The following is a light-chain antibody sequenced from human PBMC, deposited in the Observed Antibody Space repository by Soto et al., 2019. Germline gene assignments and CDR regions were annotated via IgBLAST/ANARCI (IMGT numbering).Light chain of an antibody. CDR2: DVS. CDR3: SSYTTSSTYV. J-gene: IGLJ1*01. V-gene: IGLV2-18*02. Sequence: QSVLTQPPSVSGSPGQSVAISCTGTSSDVGSYNRVSWYQQPPGTAPKLMIYDVSDRPSGVPDRFSGSKSGNTASLTISGLQAEDEADYYCSSYTTSSTYVFGTGTNSPS. CDR1: SSDVGSYNR.